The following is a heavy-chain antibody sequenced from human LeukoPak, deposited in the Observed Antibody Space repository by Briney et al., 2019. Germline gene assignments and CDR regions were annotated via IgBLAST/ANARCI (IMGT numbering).Heavy chain of an antibody. J-gene: IGHJ4*02. D-gene: IGHD3-22*01. CDR3: ARADGSGSYYTGDYYDSSGYPYYFDY. V-gene: IGHV4-59*01. Sequence: SETLSLTCTVSGGSMNNYYWSWIRQPPGKGLEWIGYIYYSGDTNYNPSLKSRVTISVDTSKNQFSLKLSSVTAADTAVYYCARADGSGSYYTGDYYDSSGYPYYFDYWGQGTLVTVSS. CDR2: IYYSGDT. CDR1: GGSMNNYY.